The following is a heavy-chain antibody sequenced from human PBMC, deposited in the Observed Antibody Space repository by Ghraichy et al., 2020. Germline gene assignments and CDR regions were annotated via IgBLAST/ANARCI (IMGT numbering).Heavy chain of an antibody. CDR1: GGSISSYY. CDR2: IYYSGST. V-gene: IGHV4-59*01. CDR3: ARVGDFWSGPYYYGMDV. J-gene: IGHJ6*02. Sequence: SETLSLTCTVSGGSISSYYWSWIRQPPGKGLEWIGYIYYSGSTNYNPSLKSRVTISVDTSKNQFSLKLSSVTAADTAVYYCARVGDFWSGPYYYGMDVWGQGTTVTVSS. D-gene: IGHD3-3*01.